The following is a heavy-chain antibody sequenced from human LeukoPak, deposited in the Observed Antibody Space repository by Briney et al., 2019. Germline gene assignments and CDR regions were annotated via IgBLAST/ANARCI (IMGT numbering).Heavy chain of an antibody. J-gene: IGHJ4*02. V-gene: IGHV4-4*02. CDR2: IYHSGST. CDR1: GGSIGSSNW. CDR3: ARDLGYCSSTSCREDGDY. Sequence: SETLSLTCAVSGGSIGSSNWWSWVRQPPGKGLEWIGEIYHSGSTNYNPSLKSRVTISVDKSKNQFSLKLSSVTAADTAVYYCARDLGYCSSTSCREDGDYWGQGTLVTVSS. D-gene: IGHD2-2*01.